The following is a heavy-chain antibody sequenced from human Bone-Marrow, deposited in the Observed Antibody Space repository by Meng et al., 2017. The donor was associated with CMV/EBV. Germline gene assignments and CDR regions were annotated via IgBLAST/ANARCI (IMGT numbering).Heavy chain of an antibody. D-gene: IGHD1-26*01. J-gene: IGHJ5*02. CDR1: GGSIGGSY. V-gene: IGHV4-59*01. CDR3: ARGLVGTIYGHLKWFDP. CDR2: ISNSGST. Sequence: ESLKISCSVSGGSIGGSYWSWIRQPPGKGLEWMGNISNSGSTNYNPSLKSRVTISVDTPKNQFSLSLTSVTAADTAMYYCARGLVGTIYGHLKWFDPWGQGTLVTVSS.